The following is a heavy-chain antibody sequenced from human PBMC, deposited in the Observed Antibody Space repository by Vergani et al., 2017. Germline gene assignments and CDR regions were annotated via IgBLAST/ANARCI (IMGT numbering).Heavy chain of an antibody. Sequence: VQLVESGGGVVQPGRSLRLSCAVSGFTFSSYWMHWVRQAPGEGLVWVSRINSDGSSTSYADSVKGRFTISRDNAKNTLYLQMNRLRAEDTAVYYCASGTEMAPDDYWRQGTL. CDR3: ASGTEMAPDDY. V-gene: IGHV3-74*02. D-gene: IGHD5-24*01. J-gene: IGHJ4*02. CDR1: GFTFSSYW. CDR2: INSDGSST.